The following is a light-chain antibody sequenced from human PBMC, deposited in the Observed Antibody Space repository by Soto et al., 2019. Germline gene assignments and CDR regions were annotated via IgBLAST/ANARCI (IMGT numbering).Light chain of an antibody. CDR2: DVT. J-gene: IGLJ2*01. CDR1: NSDVGKYNY. CDR3: SSNTSTDTLV. Sequence: QSALTQPASVSGSPGQTIAISCTGTNSDVGKYNYVSWYKLHPGKAPKLMIYDVTNRPPGVSDRFSGSKSGNTASLTISGLQADDEADYYCSSNTSTDTLVFGGGTKLTVL. V-gene: IGLV2-14*03.